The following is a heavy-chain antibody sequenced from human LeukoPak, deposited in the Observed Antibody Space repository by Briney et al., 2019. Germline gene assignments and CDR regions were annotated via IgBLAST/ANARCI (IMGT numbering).Heavy chain of an antibody. J-gene: IGHJ5*02. CDR1: GYTFTSYV. CDR2: ISTYNANT. V-gene: IGHV1-18*01. Sequence: ASVKVSCKASGYTFTSYVISWVRQAPGQGLEWMGWISTYNANTYYAQNLQGRVTMTTDTSTSTAYMELRSLRSDDTAVYYCARAEVGSSGSGSYYWFDPWGQGTLVTVSS. CDR3: ARAEVGSSGSGSYYWFDP. D-gene: IGHD3-10*01.